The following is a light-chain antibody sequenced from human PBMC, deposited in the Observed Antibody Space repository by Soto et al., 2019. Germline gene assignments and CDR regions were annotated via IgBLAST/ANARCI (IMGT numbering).Light chain of an antibody. CDR2: DVT. CDR3: TSYGGSNNLI. J-gene: IGLJ2*01. Sequence: QSALTQPPSASGSPGQSVTISCTGTSSDVGGYNYVSWYQQHPGKAPKVLIYDVTQRPSGVPDRFSGSKSGNTASLTISGLQAEHEADYYCTSYGGSNNLIFGGGTKLTVL. V-gene: IGLV2-8*01. CDR1: SSDVGGYNY.